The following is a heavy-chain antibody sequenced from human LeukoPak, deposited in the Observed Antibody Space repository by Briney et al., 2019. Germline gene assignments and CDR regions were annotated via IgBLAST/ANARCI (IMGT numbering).Heavy chain of an antibody. CDR1: GYTFTSYD. J-gene: IGHJ6*02. Sequence: ASVKVSCKASGYTFTSYDINWVRQATGQGLEWMGWMNPNSGNTGYVQKFQGRVTMTRNTSISTAYMELSSLRSEDTAVYYCARVPYQLLFGYYYYYGMDVWGQGTTVTVSS. V-gene: IGHV1-8*01. CDR3: ARVPYQLLFGYYYYYGMDV. CDR2: MNPNSGNT. D-gene: IGHD2-2*01.